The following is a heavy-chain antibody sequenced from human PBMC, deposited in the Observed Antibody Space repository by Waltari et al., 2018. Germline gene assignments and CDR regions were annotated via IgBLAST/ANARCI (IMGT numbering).Heavy chain of an antibody. Sequence: QRLEPGGARVKPGGSLNLPCPASGFPSSSNGMTWSRQAPGRGLEWVASISSSSSDIYYADSVKGRFTISRDNAKNSLYLQMNSLRAEDTAVYYCARGAHYYGDYPRWFDPWGQGTLVTVSS. CDR1: GFPSSSNG. D-gene: IGHD4-17*01. V-gene: IGHV3-21*01. J-gene: IGHJ5*02. CDR2: ISSSSSDI. CDR3: ARGAHYYGDYPRWFDP.